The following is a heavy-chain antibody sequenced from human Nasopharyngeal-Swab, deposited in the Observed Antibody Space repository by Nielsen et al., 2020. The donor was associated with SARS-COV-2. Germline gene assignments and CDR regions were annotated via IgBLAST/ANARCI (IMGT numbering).Heavy chain of an antibody. Sequence: SETLSLTCFVSGASISSQYWTWLRQPPGKGLEWVGYIYDSGATEYNPSLQSRVTISVDKSKNQFSLRLSSVSAADTAIYYCARGGAGSHWRYYIDYWGQGTLVTVSS. D-gene: IGHD2-8*02. CDR1: GASISSQY. CDR2: IYDSGAT. V-gene: IGHV4-59*11. CDR3: ARGGAGSHWRYYIDY. J-gene: IGHJ4*02.